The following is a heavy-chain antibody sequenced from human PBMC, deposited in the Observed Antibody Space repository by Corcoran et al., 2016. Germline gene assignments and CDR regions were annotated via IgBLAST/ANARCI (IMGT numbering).Heavy chain of an antibody. CDR2: IYSGGST. CDR3: GRGGSPYSSGWGMGYYYYGMDV. J-gene: IGHJ6*02. D-gene: IGHD6-19*01. Sequence: EVQLVESGGDLIQPGGSLRLSCAASGFTVSSNYMSWVRQAPGKGLEWVSVIYSGGSTYYADSVKGRFTISRDNSKNTLYLQMNSLRAEDRAVYYCGRGGSPYSSGWGMGYYYYGMDVWGQGTTVTVSS. V-gene: IGHV3-53*01. CDR1: GFTVSSNY.